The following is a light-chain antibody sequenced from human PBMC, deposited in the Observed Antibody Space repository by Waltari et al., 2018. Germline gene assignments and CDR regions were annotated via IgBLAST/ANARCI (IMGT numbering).Light chain of an antibody. Sequence: EIVLTQSRGTLCLHAGQSVTLSCRASQSVNGRLVWYQQKPGQAPRLLIYGTSSRATGIPDRFSGSGSGTDFSLTISRLEPEDFAVYYCQQHGSLPATFGQGTKVEVK. CDR2: GTS. CDR1: QSVNGR. V-gene: IGKV3-20*01. J-gene: IGKJ1*01. CDR3: QQHGSLPAT.